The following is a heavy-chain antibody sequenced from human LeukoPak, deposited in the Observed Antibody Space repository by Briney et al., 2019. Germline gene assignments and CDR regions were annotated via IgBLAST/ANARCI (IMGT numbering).Heavy chain of an antibody. Sequence: GGSLRLSCAASGFTFSSYWMHWVRQAPGKGLVWVSRINSDGSSTSYADSVKGRFTISRDNAKNTLYLQMNSLRAEDTAVYYCARDYSRDGYKHAPFDSWGQGTLVTVSS. CDR2: INSDGSST. V-gene: IGHV3-74*01. CDR1: GFTFSSYW. D-gene: IGHD5-24*01. CDR3: ARDYSRDGYKHAPFDS. J-gene: IGHJ4*02.